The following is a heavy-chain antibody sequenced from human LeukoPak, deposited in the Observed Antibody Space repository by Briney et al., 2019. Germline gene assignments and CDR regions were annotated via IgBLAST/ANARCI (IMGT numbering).Heavy chain of an antibody. Sequence: GGSLRLSCAASGFTFSSYEMNWVRQAPGKGREWGSYISSSGSTIYYADSVKGRFTISRDNAKNSLYLQMNSLRAEDTAVYYCAELGITMIGGVWGKGTTVTISS. D-gene: IGHD3-10*02. J-gene: IGHJ6*03. V-gene: IGHV3-48*03. CDR2: ISSSGSTI. CDR1: GFTFSSYE. CDR3: AELGITMIGGV.